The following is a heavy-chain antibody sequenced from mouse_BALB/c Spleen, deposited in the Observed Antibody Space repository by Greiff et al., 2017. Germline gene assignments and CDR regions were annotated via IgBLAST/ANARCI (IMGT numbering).Heavy chain of an antibody. CDR1: GFTFSSYT. CDR3: TRGAWDY. J-gene: IGHJ4*01. CDR2: ISSGGSYT. Sequence: EVKLMESGGDLVKPGGSLKLSCAASGFTFSSYTMSWVRQTPEKRLEWVATISSGGSYTYYPDSVKGRFTISRDNAKNTLYLQMSSLKSEDTAMYYCTRGAWDYWGQGTSVTVSS. V-gene: IGHV5-6-4*01.